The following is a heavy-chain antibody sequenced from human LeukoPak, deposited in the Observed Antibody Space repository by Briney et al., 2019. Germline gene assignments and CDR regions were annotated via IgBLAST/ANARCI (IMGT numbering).Heavy chain of an antibody. Sequence: GASVKVSCKASGYTFTCYYMHWVRQAPGQGLEWMGWINPNSGGTNYAQKFQGRVTMTRDTSISTAYMELSRLRSDDTAVYYCARAEGSSWYGDWFDPWGQGTLVTVSS. CDR3: ARAEGSSWYGDWFDP. V-gene: IGHV1-2*02. CDR1: GYTFTCYY. CDR2: INPNSGGT. D-gene: IGHD6-13*01. J-gene: IGHJ5*02.